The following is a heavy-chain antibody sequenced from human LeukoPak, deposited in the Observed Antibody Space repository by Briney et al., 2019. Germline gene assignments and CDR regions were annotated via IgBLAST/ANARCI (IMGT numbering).Heavy chain of an antibody. CDR1: GYTFTSYY. D-gene: IGHD6-13*01. J-gene: IGHJ6*03. Sequence: ASVKVSCKASGYTFTSYYMHWVRQAPGQGLEWMGIINPSGGSTSYAQKFQGRVTMTRDTSTSTVYMELSSLRSEDTAVYYCARDRGGSSSWYYYYYYYMDVWGKGTTVTVSS. CDR2: INPSGGST. CDR3: ARDRGGSSSWYYYYYYYMDV. V-gene: IGHV1-46*01.